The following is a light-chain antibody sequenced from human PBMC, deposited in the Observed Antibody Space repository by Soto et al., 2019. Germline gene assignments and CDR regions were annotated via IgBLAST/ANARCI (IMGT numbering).Light chain of an antibody. CDR1: RSDVGYYDY. CDR2: EVT. Sequence: QSALTQPPSASGFPGQSVTISCTGTRSDVGYYDYVSWYQQHPGKAPKLVIYEVTKRPSGVPDRVSASKSGNTASLTVSGLRAEDEADYYCSSYAGSNNFVFGSGTKLTV. V-gene: IGLV2-8*01. J-gene: IGLJ1*01. CDR3: SSYAGSNNFV.